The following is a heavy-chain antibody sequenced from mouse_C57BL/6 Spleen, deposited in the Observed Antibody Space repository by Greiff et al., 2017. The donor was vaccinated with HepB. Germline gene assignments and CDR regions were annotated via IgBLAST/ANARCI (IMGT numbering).Heavy chain of an antibody. CDR2: ISNGGGST. CDR3: ARGGGDYAGDYYAMDY. CDR1: GFTFSDYY. V-gene: IGHV5-12*01. Sequence: EVKLVESGGGLVQPGGSLKLSCAASGFTFSDYYMYWVRQTPEKRLEWVAYISNGGGSTYYPDTVKGRFTISRDNAKNTLYLQMSRLKSEDTAMYYCARGGGDYAGDYYAMDYWGQGTSVTVSS. D-gene: IGHD2-4*01. J-gene: IGHJ4*01.